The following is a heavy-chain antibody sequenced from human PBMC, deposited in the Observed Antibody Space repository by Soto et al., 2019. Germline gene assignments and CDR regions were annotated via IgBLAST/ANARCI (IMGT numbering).Heavy chain of an antibody. V-gene: IGHV5-10-1*01. D-gene: IGHD6-13*01. CDR3: ARADSSSWSYFDY. Sequence: GESLKISCKGSGYSFTSYWISWVRQIPGKGLEWMGRIDPSDSYTNYSPSFQGRVTISADKSISTAYLQWSSLKASDTAMYYCARADSSSWSYFDYWGQGTLVTVSS. J-gene: IGHJ4*02. CDR1: GYSFTSYW. CDR2: IDPSDSYT.